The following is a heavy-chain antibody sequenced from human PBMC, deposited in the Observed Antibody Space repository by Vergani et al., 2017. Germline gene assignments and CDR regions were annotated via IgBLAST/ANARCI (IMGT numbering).Heavy chain of an antibody. D-gene: IGHD3-22*01. CDR3: ARSGDGSGYYYYYYYMDV. J-gene: IGHJ6*03. CDR2: INPSGGST. V-gene: IGHV1-46*01. CDR1: GYTFTSYY. Sequence: QVQLVQSGAEVKKPGASVKVSCKASGYTFTSYYMHWVRQAPGQGLEWMGIINPSGGSTSYAQKFQGRVTMTRDTSMSTVYMELSSLRSEDTAVYYCARSGDGSGYYYYYYYMDVWGKGTTVTVSS.